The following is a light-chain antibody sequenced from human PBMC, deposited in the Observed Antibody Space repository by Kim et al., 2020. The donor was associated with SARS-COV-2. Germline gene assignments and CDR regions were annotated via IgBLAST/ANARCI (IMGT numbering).Light chain of an antibody. CDR1: QSVSSSY. V-gene: IGKV3-20*01. J-gene: IGKJ2*03. Sequence: LSPGERVSLSCRARQSVSSSYLAWYQKKPGQAPRLLIYGASSRATGIPDRFSGSGSGTDFTLTISRLEPEDFAVYYCQQYGSSPYSFGQGTKLEI. CDR3: QQYGSSPYS. CDR2: GAS.